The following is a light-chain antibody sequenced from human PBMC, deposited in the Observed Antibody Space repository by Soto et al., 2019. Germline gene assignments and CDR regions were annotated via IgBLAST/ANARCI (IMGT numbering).Light chain of an antibody. V-gene: IGKV1-39*01. Sequence: DIQMTQSPSSLSASVGDRVTITCRASQTINTYLTWYQQKLGKAPKLLIYAAFTLQSGVPSRFSGSGSGTDFTLTIRSLQPEDFATYLCQQSYSIPRTFGQGNKRQIK. J-gene: IGKJ2*01. CDR3: QQSYSIPRT. CDR2: AAF. CDR1: QTINTY.